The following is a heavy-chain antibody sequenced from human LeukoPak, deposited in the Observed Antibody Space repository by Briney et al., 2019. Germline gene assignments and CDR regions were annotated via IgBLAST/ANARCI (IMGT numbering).Heavy chain of an antibody. CDR1: GFTFSSYS. Sequence: PGGSLRLSCAASGFTFSSYSMNWVRQAPGKGLEWVANIKQDGSEKYYVDSVKGRFTISRDNAKNSLYPQMNSLRAEDTAVYYCARDLAYYDFWSGPDMDVWGKGTTVTVSS. D-gene: IGHD3-3*01. V-gene: IGHV3-7*01. CDR2: IKQDGSEK. J-gene: IGHJ6*03. CDR3: ARDLAYYDFWSGPDMDV.